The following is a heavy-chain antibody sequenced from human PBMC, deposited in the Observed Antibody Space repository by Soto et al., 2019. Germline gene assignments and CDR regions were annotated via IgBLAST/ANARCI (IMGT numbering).Heavy chain of an antibody. J-gene: IGHJ4*02. CDR1: GFTFSSYA. V-gene: IGHV3-23*01. D-gene: IGHD5-12*01. CDR3: AKAGYSGYDYRVYYFDY. CDR2: ISGSGGST. Sequence: PGGSLRLSCAASGFTFSSYAMSWVRQAPGKGLEWVSAISGSGGSTYYADSVKGRFTISRDNSKNTLYLQMNSLRAEDTAVYYCAKAGYSGYDYRVYYFDYWGQGTLVTVSS.